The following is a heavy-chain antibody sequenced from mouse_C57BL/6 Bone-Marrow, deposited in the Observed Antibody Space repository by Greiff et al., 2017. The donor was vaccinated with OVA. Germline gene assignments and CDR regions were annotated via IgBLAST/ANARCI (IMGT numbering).Heavy chain of an antibody. V-gene: IGHV1-22*01. CDR1: GYTFTDYH. D-gene: IGHD1-1*01. Sequence: VQLQQSGPELVKPGASVKMSCKASGYTFTDYHMHWVKQSHGQSLEWIGYINPNNGGPSYNQKFKGKATLTLNKSSSTDERELRSLTEEDSAVYYCARTTGGNDYWGQGTTLTVSS. CDR3: ARTTGGNDY. J-gene: IGHJ2*01. CDR2: INPNNGGP.